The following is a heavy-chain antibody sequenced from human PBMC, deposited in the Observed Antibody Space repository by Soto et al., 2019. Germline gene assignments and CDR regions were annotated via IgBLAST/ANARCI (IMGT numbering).Heavy chain of an antibody. CDR2: IIPIFTTT. Sequence: QVQLVQSGSGVRRPGSSVKVSCKASGGSFSNSAIAWVRQAPGQGLEWLGMIIPIFTTTNYAQKFKDRLTITADGSTSTAYMELSGLKSEDTAVYFCARPSGLLGQFSALVDYWGQGTLVTVSS. J-gene: IGHJ4*02. V-gene: IGHV1-69*18. D-gene: IGHD6-6*01. CDR1: GGSFSNSA. CDR3: ARPSGLLGQFSALVDY.